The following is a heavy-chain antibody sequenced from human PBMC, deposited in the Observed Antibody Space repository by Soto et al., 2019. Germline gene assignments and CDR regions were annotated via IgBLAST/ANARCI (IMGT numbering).Heavy chain of an antibody. CDR2: IWYDGSNK. V-gene: IGHV3-33*01. CDR3: ARERAAYYDILTGYYNPYY. D-gene: IGHD3-9*01. CDR1: GFTFSSYG. J-gene: IGHJ4*02. Sequence: QVQLVESGGGVVQPGRSLRLSCAASGFTFSSYGMHWVRQAPGKGLEWVAVIWYDGSNKYYADSVKGRFTISRDNSNNTLYLQMNSLRAEDTAVYYCARERAAYYDILTGYYNPYYWGQGTLVTVSS.